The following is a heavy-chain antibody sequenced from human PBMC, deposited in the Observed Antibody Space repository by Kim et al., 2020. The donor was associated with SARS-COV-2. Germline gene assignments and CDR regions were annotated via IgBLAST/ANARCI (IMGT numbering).Heavy chain of an antibody. CDR2: ISSSSSYI. J-gene: IGHJ6*02. D-gene: IGHD6-19*01. CDR1: GFTFSSYS. V-gene: IGHV3-21*01. CDR3: AVSQWLVADYYYGMDV. Sequence: GGSLRLSCAASGFTFSSYSMNWVRQAPGKGLEWVSSISSSSSYIYYADSVKGRFTISRDNAKNSLYLQMNSLRAEDTAVYYCAVSQWLVADYYYGMDVWGQGTTVTVSS.